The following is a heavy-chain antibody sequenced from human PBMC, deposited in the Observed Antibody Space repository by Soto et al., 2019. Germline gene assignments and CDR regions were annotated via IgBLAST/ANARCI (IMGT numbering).Heavy chain of an antibody. CDR3: AHRPGSSWGHNWFDP. D-gene: IGHD6-13*01. V-gene: IGHV2-5*02. CDR2: IYWDDDK. Sequence: QITLKESGPTLVKPTQTLTLTCTFSGFSLSTSGVGVGWIRQPPGKALEWLALIYWDDDKRYSPSLKSRLTIPKDTSKNQVVLTMTNMDPVDTATYYCAHRPGSSWGHNWFDPWGQGTLVTVSS. J-gene: IGHJ5*02. CDR1: GFSLSTSGVG.